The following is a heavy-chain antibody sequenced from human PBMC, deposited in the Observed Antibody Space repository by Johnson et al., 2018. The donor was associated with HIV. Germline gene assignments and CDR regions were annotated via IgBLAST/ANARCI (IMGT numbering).Heavy chain of an antibody. CDR3: ARKGDAFDI. CDR2: IYSGGST. V-gene: IGHV3-66*01. CDR1: GFTVSSNY. J-gene: IGHJ3*02. Sequence: VQLVESGGGVVQPGGSLRLSCAASGFTVSSNYMSWVRQAPGKGLEWVSVIYSGGSTYYADFVKGRFTISRDNGRNSLYLQMNSLRAEDTAVYYCARKGDAFDIWGQGTKVTVSS.